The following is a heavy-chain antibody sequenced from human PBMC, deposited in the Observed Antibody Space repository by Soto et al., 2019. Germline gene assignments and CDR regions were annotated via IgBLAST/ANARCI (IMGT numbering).Heavy chain of an antibody. V-gene: IGHV2-70*11. CDR3: ARIHQREGYFDY. CDR1: GFSLSTRGMC. J-gene: IGHJ4*02. Sequence: GPGPTLVNPTQTLTLTCTFSGFSLSTRGMCVSWIRQPPGKALEWLARIDWDDDKYYSTSLKTRLTISKDTSKTQVVLTMTNMDPVDTATYYCARIHQREGYFDYWGQGTLVTVSS. CDR2: IDWDDDK. D-gene: IGHD2-2*01.